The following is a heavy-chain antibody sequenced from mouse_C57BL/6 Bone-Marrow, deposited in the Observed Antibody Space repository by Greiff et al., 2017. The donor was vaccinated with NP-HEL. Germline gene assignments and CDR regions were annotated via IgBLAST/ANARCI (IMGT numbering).Heavy chain of an antibody. D-gene: IGHD1-1*01. CDR3: ARDYYGNMGLLDY. Sequence: EVKLQESGPELVKPGASVKIPCKASGYTFTDYNMDWVKQSHGKSLEWIGDINPNNGGTIYNQKFKGKATLTVDKSSSTAYMELRSLTSEDTAVYYCARDYYGNMGLLDYWGQGTSVTVSS. V-gene: IGHV1-18*01. J-gene: IGHJ4*01. CDR1: GYTFTDYN. CDR2: INPNNGGT.